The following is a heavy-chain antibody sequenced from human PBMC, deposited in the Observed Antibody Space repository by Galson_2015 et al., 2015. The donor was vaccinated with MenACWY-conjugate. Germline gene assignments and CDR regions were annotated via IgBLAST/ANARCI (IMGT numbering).Heavy chain of an antibody. CDR2: IYYSGST. CDR1: GGSISSYY. CDR3: ARLGGYSSSSLYWFDP. D-gene: IGHD6-6*01. J-gene: IGHJ5*02. Sequence: ETLSLTCTVSGGSISSYYWSWIRQPPGKGLEWIGYIYYSGSTNYNPSLKSRVTISVDTSKNQFSLKLSSVTAADTAVYYCARLGGYSSSSLYWFDPWGQGTLVTVSS. V-gene: IGHV4-59*08.